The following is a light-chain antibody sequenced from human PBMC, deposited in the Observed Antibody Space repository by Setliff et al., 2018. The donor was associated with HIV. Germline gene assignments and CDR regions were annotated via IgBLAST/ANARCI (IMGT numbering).Light chain of an antibody. Sequence: DIQMTQSPSSLSASVGDRVTITCRASQDIRNHLGWYQQQPGKAPKRLICGASTLESGVPSRFSGSASGTEFTLTINSLQPEDFATYYCLQHYTFSWTFGQGT. CDR1: QDIRNH. CDR3: LQHYTFSWT. V-gene: IGKV1-17*01. J-gene: IGKJ1*01. CDR2: GAS.